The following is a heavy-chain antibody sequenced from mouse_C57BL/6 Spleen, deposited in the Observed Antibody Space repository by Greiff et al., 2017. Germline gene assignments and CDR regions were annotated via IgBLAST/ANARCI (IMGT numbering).Heavy chain of an antibody. CDR1: GFNIKNTY. Sequence: VQLQQPVAELVRPGASVKLSCTASGFNIKNTYMHWVKQRPEQGLEWIGRIDPANGNNKYAPKFQGKATIAADTSSNTAYLQLSSLTSADTAIYYCAMGLLPPYYAMDYWGQGTSVTVSS. V-gene: IGHV14-3*01. CDR2: IDPANGNN. D-gene: IGHD1-1*01. CDR3: AMGLLPPYYAMDY. J-gene: IGHJ4*01.